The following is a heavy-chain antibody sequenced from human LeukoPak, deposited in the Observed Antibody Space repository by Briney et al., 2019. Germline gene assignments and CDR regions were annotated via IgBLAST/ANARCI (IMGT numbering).Heavy chain of an antibody. CDR1: GSTFSSYA. CDR3: AKDPYDYGLPFDY. Sequence: GGSLRLSCAASGSTFSSYAMSWVRQAPGKGLEWVSAISGSGGSTYYADSVKGRFTISRDNSKNTLYLQMNSLRAEDTAVYYCAKDPYDYGLPFDYWGQGTLVTVSS. J-gene: IGHJ4*02. D-gene: IGHD4-17*01. CDR2: ISGSGGST. V-gene: IGHV3-23*01.